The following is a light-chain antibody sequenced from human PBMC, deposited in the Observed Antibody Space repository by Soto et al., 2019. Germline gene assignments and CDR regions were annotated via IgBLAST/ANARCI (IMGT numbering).Light chain of an antibody. J-gene: IGLJ1*01. Sequence: QSVLTQPPSASGSPGQSVTISCTGTSSDVGGYNYVSWYQQHPGKAPKLMIYEVNKRPSGVPDRFSGSKSGNTASLTVSGLQAEDEADYYCKSYEGSNIYVFGIGTKVTVL. CDR1: SSDVGGYNY. CDR3: KSYEGSNIYV. V-gene: IGLV2-8*01. CDR2: EVN.